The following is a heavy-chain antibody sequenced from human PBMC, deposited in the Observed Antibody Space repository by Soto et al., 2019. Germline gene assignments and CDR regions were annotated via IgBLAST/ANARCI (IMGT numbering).Heavy chain of an antibody. Sequence: QVQLVESGGGVVQPGRSLRLSCAASGFNFRTYGIHWVRQAPGKGLEWVALISKDGSHSYYAHSVKGRFTTSRDNSQNKAFLQVNSRRADDTAVYFCARGTDYADLGNAEYFHPWGQGTLVTVSS. CDR2: ISKDGSHS. V-gene: IGHV3-30*03. J-gene: IGHJ1*01. CDR3: ARGTDYADLGNAEYFHP. CDR1: GFNFRTYG. D-gene: IGHD4-17*01.